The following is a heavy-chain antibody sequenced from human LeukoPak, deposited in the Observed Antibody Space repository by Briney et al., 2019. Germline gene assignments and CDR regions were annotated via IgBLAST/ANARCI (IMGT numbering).Heavy chain of an antibody. CDR1: GFTFRDYS. V-gene: IGHV3-21*01. CDR3: ARGVYNSCGSYEN. Sequence: GGSLRLSCAASGFTFRDYSMNWVRQAPGKGLEWVSYISTSGNYIYYADSVKGRFTISRDNAKNSLYLQMNSLRAEDTALYYCARGVYNSCGSYENWGQGNLVSVSS. D-gene: IGHD3-22*01. CDR2: ISTSGNYI. J-gene: IGHJ4*02.